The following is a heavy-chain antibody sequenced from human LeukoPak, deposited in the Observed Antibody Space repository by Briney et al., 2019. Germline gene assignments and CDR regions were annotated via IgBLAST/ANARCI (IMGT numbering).Heavy chain of an antibody. CDR3: ARDSWSYYYGSGSYSDYYYYYGMDV. CDR2: FSSTSTSI. D-gene: IGHD3-10*01. CDR1: GXTFSSST. V-gene: IGHV3-21*01. J-gene: IGHJ6*02. Sequence: GGSLRLSCAASGXTFSSSTMNGVRRAPGKGLEWVSSFSSTSTSINYAHSVRGRVTISRDNAKNSLYLQMSSLRAEDTAVYYCARDSWSYYYGSGSYSDYYYYYGMDVWGQGTTVTVSS.